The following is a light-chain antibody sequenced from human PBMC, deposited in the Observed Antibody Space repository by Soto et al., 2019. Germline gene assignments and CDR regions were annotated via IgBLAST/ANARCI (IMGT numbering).Light chain of an antibody. CDR1: SSDVGGYNY. J-gene: IGLJ2*01. CDR3: SSYTSSRTLV. Sequence: QSALTQPASVSGSPGQSIAISCTGTSSDVGGYNYVSWYQQHPGKAPKLMIYEVSNRPSGISDRFSGSKSGTTAALTISGLRADDEADYYCSSYTSSRTLVFGGGTKLTVL. CDR2: EVS. V-gene: IGLV2-14*01.